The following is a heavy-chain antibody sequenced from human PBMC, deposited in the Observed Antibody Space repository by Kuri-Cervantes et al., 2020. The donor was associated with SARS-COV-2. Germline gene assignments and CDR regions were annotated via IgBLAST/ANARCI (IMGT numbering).Heavy chain of an antibody. D-gene: IGHD6-19*01. CDR2: IYYDGSYK. CDR1: GFTFSRYG. Sequence: GESLKISCAASGFTFSRYGMHWVRQAPGKGLEWVAIIYYDGSYKHYAESVKGRFTISRDNSKNTLYLQMNSLRAEDTAVYYCARDREQWLVRGAGYWGQGTLVTVSS. CDR3: ARDREQWLVRGAGY. V-gene: IGHV3-33*01. J-gene: IGHJ4*02.